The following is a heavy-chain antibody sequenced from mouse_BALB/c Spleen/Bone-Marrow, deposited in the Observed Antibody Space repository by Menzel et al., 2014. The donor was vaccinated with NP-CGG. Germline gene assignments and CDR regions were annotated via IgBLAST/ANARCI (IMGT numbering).Heavy chain of an antibody. D-gene: IGHD1-1*02. CDR3: ARDRGGSSRALDY. J-gene: IGHJ4*01. CDR1: GFSLXSYG. CDR2: IWAGGST. V-gene: IGHV2-9*02. Sequence: VKLMESGPGLVAPSQNLSITCTVSGFSLXSYGVHWVRQPPGKGLEWLGVIWAGGSTIYNSALMSRLSISKDNSKSQVFLKMNSLQTDDTALYYCARDRGGSSRALDYWGQGTSVTVSS.